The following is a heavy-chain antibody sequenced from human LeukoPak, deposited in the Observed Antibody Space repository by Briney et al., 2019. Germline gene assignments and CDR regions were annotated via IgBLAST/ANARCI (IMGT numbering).Heavy chain of an antibody. V-gene: IGHV3-23*01. J-gene: IGHJ4*02. Sequence: PGGSLRLSCAASGFTFSSYAMSWVRQAPGKGLEWVSAISGSGGSTYYADSVKGRFTISRDNSKNTLYLQMNSLRAEDTAVYYCAKGRYCSSTGCYIIPPRGDYWGQGTLVTVSS. D-gene: IGHD2-2*02. CDR2: ISGSGGST. CDR1: GFTFSSYA. CDR3: AKGRYCSSTGCYIIPPRGDY.